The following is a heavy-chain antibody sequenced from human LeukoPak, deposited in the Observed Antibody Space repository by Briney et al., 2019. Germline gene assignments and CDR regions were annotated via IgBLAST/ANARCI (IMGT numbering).Heavy chain of an antibody. D-gene: IGHD3-16*02. CDR2: IYYSGST. J-gene: IGHJ4*02. Sequence: SETLSLTCTVSGGSISSSSYYWGWIRQPPGQGLEWIGSIYYSGSTYYNPSLKSRVTISVDTSKNQFSLKLSSVTAADTAVYYCARQTGGARDCVWGSYRIRFVDYWGQGTLVTVSS. V-gene: IGHV4-39*01. CDR3: ARQTGGARDCVWGSYRIRFVDY. CDR1: GGSISSSSYY.